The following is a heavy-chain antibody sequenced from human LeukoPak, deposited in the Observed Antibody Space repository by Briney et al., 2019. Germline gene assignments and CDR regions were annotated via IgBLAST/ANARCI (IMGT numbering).Heavy chain of an antibody. CDR1: GFSFSNYG. D-gene: IGHD1-20*01. CDR2: IRYDGSNK. CDR3: AKDRESVYNSVNY. V-gene: IGHV3-30*02. J-gene: IGHJ4*02. Sequence: GGSLRLSCAASGFSFSNYGMHWVRQAPGKGLEWVAFIRYDGSNKYYADSVKGRFTISRDNSKNTLYLQMNSLRAEDTAVYYCAKDRESVYNSVNYWGRETLDPVPS.